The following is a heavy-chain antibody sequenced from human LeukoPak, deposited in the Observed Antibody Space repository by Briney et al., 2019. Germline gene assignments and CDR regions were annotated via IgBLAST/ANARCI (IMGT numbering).Heavy chain of an antibody. J-gene: IGHJ5*02. CDR3: ASIYGGNSPSWFDP. CDR1: GFTFSSYS. Sequence: GSLRLSCAASGFTFSSYSMNWVRQAPGKGLEWVSSISSSSSYIYYADSVKGRFTISRDNAKNSLYLQMNSLRAEDTAVYYCASIYGGNSPSWFDPWGRGTLVTVSS. D-gene: IGHD4-23*01. V-gene: IGHV3-21*01. CDR2: ISSSSSYI.